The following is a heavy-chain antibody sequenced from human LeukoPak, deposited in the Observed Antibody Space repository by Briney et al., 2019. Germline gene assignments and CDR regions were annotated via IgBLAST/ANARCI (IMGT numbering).Heavy chain of an antibody. V-gene: IGHV3-23*01. CDR1: GFTFSSYA. J-gene: IGHJ4*02. CDR2: ISGGGDST. D-gene: IGHD2-21*02. CDR3: ARDDYYFDY. Sequence: GGSLRLSCAASGFTFSSYAMSWVRQAPGKGLEWVSGISGGGDSTYYADSVKARFTISRDNSKNTLYLQMNSLSAEDTAVYYCARDDYYFDYWGQGTLVTVSS.